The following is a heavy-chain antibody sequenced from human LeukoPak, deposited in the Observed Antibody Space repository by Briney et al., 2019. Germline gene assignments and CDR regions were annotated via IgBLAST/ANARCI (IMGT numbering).Heavy chain of an antibody. J-gene: IGHJ3*02. CDR3: ETGALDI. CDR2: IRSKDYGGAT. Sequence: GGSLRLSCTTSGFTFSDFAISWVRQAPGKGLEWVGFIRSKDYGGATYYAASVKGRFTITRDDSKGIAYLQMRSLKIEDTAVYCAETGALDIWGQGTMVTVSS. D-gene: IGHD4/OR15-4a*01. V-gene: IGHV3-49*04. CDR1: GFTFSDFA.